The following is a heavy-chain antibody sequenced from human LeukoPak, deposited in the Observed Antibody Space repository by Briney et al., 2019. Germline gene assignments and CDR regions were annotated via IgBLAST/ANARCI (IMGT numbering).Heavy chain of an antibody. CDR3: TREPRDSYGSANYGFDY. Sequence: SETLSLTCAVSGGSISSSNWWSWVRQPPGKGLEWIGEIYHSGSTNYNPSLKSRVTISVDKSKNQFSLKLSSVTAADTAVYYCTREPRDSYGSANYGFDYWGLGTLVTVSS. J-gene: IGHJ4*02. CDR2: IYHSGST. D-gene: IGHD3-10*01. CDR1: GGSISSSNW. V-gene: IGHV4-4*02.